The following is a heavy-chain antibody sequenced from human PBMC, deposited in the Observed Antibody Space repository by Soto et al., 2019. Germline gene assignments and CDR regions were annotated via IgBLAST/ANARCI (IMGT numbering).Heavy chain of an antibody. CDR1: GDSISNLDYF. CDR3: APGRYRVAGSCFPNWFNS. Sequence: SETLSLTCSVSGDSISNLDYFWAWIRQPPGQALEYIGYIYKSATTYYNPSFESRVAISVDTSKSQFSLNVTSVTAADTAVYFCAPGRYRVAGSCFPNWFNSCGRVALIVVSS. V-gene: IGHV4-30-4*01. J-gene: IGHJ5*01. CDR2: IYKSATT. D-gene: IGHD2-15*01.